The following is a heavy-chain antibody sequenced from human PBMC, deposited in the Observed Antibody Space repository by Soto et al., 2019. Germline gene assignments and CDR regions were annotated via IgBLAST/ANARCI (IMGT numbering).Heavy chain of an antibody. D-gene: IGHD2-15*01. CDR2: ISWNSGDK. CDR1: GFIFEDYD. CDR3: VKKSCSHTRCYTGWFFDL. Sequence: EVQLVQSGGGLAHPGGSLRLSCEASGFIFEDYDMHWVRQPPGKGLQWVSGISWNSGDKDYGDSVKGRFTISRDNANNSLDLQMSSLRVEDTATYYCVKKSCSHTRCYTGWFFDLWGRGTLVTVSS. V-gene: IGHV3-9*01. J-gene: IGHJ2*01.